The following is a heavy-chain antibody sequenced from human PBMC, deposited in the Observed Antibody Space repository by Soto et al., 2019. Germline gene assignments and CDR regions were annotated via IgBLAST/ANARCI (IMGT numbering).Heavy chain of an antibody. Sequence: SETLSLTCTVSGGSISSSSYYWGWIRQPPGKGLEWIGSIYYSGSTYYNPSLKSRVTISVDTSKNQFSLKLSSVTAADTAVYYCARQLYGDYWFGYFDYWGQGTLVTVSS. J-gene: IGHJ4*02. CDR3: ARQLYGDYWFGYFDY. V-gene: IGHV4-39*01. D-gene: IGHD4-17*01. CDR1: GGSISSSSYY. CDR2: IYYSGST.